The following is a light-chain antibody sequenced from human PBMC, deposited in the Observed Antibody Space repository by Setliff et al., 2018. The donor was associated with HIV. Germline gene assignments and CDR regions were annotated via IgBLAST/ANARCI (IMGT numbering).Light chain of an antibody. J-gene: IGLJ2*01. CDR3: QVWDSNTDHVV. Sequence: SYALTQPPSVSVAPGKTARITCGGNNLGSKSVHWYQQKAGQAPVLVVYDDSDRPSGNPERFSGSISGNTATLTITRVEAGDEADYYCQVWDSNTDHVVFGGGTKVTVL. V-gene: IGLV3-21*03. CDR1: NLGSKS. CDR2: DDS.